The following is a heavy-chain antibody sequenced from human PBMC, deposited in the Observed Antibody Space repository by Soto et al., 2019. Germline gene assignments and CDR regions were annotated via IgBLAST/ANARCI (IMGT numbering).Heavy chain of an antibody. CDR3: ARDHYYYDSSGYYLDAFDI. J-gene: IGHJ3*02. D-gene: IGHD3-22*01. Sequence: QVQLVQSGAEVKKPGASVKVSCKASGYTFTSYGISWVRQAPRQGLEWMGWISAYNGNTNYAQKLQGRVTMTTDTSTSTAYMELRSLRSDDTAVYYCARDHYYYDSSGYYLDAFDIWGQGTMVTVSS. V-gene: IGHV1-18*01. CDR1: GYTFTSYG. CDR2: ISAYNGNT.